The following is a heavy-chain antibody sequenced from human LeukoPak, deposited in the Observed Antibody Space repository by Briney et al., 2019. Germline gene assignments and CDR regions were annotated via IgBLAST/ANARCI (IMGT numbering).Heavy chain of an antibody. J-gene: IGHJ3*02. Sequence: SVKVSCKASGGTFSSYAISWVRQAPGQGLEWMGGIIPIFGTANYAQKFQGRVTITADESTSTAYMELSSLRSEDTAVYYCARSRYFDWLRDFDIWGQGTMVTASS. CDR1: GGTFSSYA. D-gene: IGHD3-9*01. CDR2: IIPIFGTA. CDR3: ARSRYFDWLRDFDI. V-gene: IGHV1-69*01.